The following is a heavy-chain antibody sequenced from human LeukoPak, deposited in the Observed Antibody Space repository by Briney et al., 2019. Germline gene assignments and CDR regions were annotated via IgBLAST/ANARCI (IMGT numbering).Heavy chain of an antibody. CDR3: TTELWFGELLLGY. Sequence: GGSLRLSCAASGFTLSKAWMSWVRQAPGKGLEWIGRAESKTDGGTTEFAAPVKGRFTISRDDSKNTLYLQMNSLKTDDTAVYYCTTELWFGELLLGYWGQGALVTVSS. CDR2: AESKTDGGTT. D-gene: IGHD3-10*01. CDR1: GFTLSKAW. V-gene: IGHV3-15*04. J-gene: IGHJ4*02.